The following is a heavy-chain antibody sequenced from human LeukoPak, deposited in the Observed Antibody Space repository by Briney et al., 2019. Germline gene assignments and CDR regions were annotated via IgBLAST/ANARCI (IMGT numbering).Heavy chain of an antibody. CDR3: AKALKRYCSGATCYYFDY. CDR2: ISWSGASI. Sequence: GGSLRLSCAASGFSLDNYAMHWVRQAPGKGLEWVSGISWSGASIGYADSVKGRFTISRDNAKNSLYLQMNSLRPGDTALYYCAKALKRYCSGATCYYFDYWGQGTLVTVSS. D-gene: IGHD2-15*01. V-gene: IGHV3-9*01. J-gene: IGHJ4*02. CDR1: GFSLDNYA.